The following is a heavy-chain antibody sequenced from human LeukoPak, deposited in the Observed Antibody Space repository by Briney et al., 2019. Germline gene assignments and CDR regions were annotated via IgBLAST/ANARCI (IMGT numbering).Heavy chain of an antibody. CDR3: ARHRAYSSSSPFDY. CDR1: GGSISSGGYY. CDR2: VYYSGST. Sequence: SEILSLTCTVSGGSISSGGYYWSWIRQHPGKGLEWIGYVYYSGSTYYNPSLKSRVTMFVDMSKNQFSLRLSSVTAADTAVYYCARHRAYSSSSPFDYWGQGTLVTVSS. J-gene: IGHJ4*02. V-gene: IGHV4-31*03. D-gene: IGHD6-6*01.